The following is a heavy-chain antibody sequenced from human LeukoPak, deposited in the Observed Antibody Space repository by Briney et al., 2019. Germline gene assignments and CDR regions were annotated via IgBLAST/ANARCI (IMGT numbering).Heavy chain of an antibody. D-gene: IGHD3-10*01. Sequence: SQTLSLTCTVSGGSISSGGYYWSWIRQPPGKGLEGIGYIYHSGSTYYNPSLKSRVIISVDRSKNQFSLKLSPVTAADTAVYYCARDPVTMVRGVPGYWGQGTLVTVSS. CDR2: IYHSGST. J-gene: IGHJ4*02. V-gene: IGHV4-30-2*01. CDR3: ARDPVTMVRGVPGY. CDR1: GGSISSGGYY.